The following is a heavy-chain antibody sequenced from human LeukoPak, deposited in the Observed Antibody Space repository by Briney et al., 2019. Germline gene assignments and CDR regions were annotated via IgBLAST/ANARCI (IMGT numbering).Heavy chain of an antibody. CDR1: GERVSSNTAS. CDR3: ARDRDSDFEWGPYDP. J-gene: IGHJ5*02. Sequence: SQTLSLTCAISGERVSSNTASWNWFRQSPSRGLEWLGRTYYRSKWSNDYAPSVKGRITINADTSRNRFSLHLNSVTPEDTAVYFCARDRDSDFEWGPYDPWGQGTLVVVSS. CDR2: TYYRSKWSN. D-gene: IGHD4-11*01. V-gene: IGHV6-1*01.